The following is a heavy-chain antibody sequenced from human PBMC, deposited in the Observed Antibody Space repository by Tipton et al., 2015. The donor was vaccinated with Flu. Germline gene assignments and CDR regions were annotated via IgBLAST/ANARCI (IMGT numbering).Heavy chain of an antibody. CDR3: ARVPNPAVVPDSTYAFGI. V-gene: IGHV5-51*01. CDR2: IYPGDCDT. D-gene: IGHD2-2*01. Sequence: QSGAEVKKPGESLKSSCKGSRYNFRTYWIGWVRQVPGKGLEWVGVIYPGDCDTRYSPSFQGQVTISADKSISTVYMELSRLRSVDTAVFYCARVPNPAVVPDSTYAFGIWGLGTMVTVSS. CDR1: RYNFRTYW. J-gene: IGHJ3*02.